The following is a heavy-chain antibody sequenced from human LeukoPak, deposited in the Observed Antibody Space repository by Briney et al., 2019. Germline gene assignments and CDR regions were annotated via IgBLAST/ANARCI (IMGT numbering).Heavy chain of an antibody. V-gene: IGHV1-2*02. CDR2: INPNSGGT. J-gene: IGHJ4*02. CDR3: ARDTPYGDYVPSDY. Sequence: ASVKVSCKASGYTFTGYYMHWVRRAPGQGLEWMGWINPNSGGTNYAQKFQGRVTMTRDTSISTAYMELSRLRSDDTAVYYCARDTPYGDYVPSDYWGQGTLVTVSS. CDR1: GYTFTGYY. D-gene: IGHD4-17*01.